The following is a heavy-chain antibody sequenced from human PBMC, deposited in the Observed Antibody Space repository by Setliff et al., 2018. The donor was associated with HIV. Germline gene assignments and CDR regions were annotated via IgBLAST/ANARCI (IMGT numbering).Heavy chain of an antibody. CDR3: ARRYYGSTTAYGMDT. V-gene: IGHV3-7*01. Sequence: GGSLRLSCAVSGFTFSGNWMSWVRQAPGKGLEWVANINQDGSQKYYVDSAKGRFTISRDNAKKSLYLQMDSLRAEDTAVYYCARRYYGSTTAYGMDTWGQGTAVTVSS. D-gene: IGHD3-10*01. CDR1: GFTFSGNW. J-gene: IGHJ6*02. CDR2: INQDGSQK.